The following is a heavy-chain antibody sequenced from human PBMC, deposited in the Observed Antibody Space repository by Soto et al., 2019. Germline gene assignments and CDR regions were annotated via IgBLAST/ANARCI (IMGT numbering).Heavy chain of an antibody. Sequence: EVQLVQSGAEVKKPGESLKISCKGSGYSFTSYWIGWVRQMPGKGLEWMGIIYPGDSDTRYSPSFQGQVTISADKSISTAYVQWSSLNASDTAMYYCARHTTRGRMVFSGMDVWGQGTTVTVSS. V-gene: IGHV5-51*01. CDR3: ARHTTRGRMVFSGMDV. CDR1: GYSFTSYW. D-gene: IGHD2-8*01. J-gene: IGHJ6*02. CDR2: IYPGDSDT.